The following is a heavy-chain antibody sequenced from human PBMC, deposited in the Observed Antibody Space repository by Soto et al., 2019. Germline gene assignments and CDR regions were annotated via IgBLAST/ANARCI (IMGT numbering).Heavy chain of an antibody. V-gene: IGHV4-39*01. CDR3: AVGYCSGGSCYWDYYYGMDV. D-gene: IGHD2-15*01. J-gene: IGHJ6*02. CDR2: IYYSGST. CDR1: GGSISSSSYY. Sequence: ETLSLTCTVSGGSISSSSYYWGWIRQPPGKGLEWIGSIYYSGSTYYNPSLKSRVTISVDTSKNQFSLKLSSVTAADTAVYYCAVGYCSGGSCYWDYYYGMDVWGQGTTVTVSS.